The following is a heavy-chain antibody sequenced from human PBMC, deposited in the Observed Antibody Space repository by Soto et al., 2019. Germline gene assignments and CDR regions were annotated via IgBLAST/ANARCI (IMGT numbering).Heavy chain of an antibody. V-gene: IGHV5-51*01. Sequence: PGESLKISCKGSGYSFTNYWIGWVRQMPGKGLEWMGVIYPGESDTRYNPSFQGHVTISADKSIGTAYLQWSSLKASDTAMYYCARVPHCGGGGCYFFDYWGQGILVTVSS. J-gene: IGHJ4*02. CDR2: IYPGESDT. CDR3: ARVPHCGGGGCYFFDY. D-gene: IGHD2-15*01. CDR1: GYSFTNYW.